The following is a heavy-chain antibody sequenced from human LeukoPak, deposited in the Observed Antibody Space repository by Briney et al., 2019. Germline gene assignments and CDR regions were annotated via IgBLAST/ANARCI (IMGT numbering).Heavy chain of an antibody. CDR1: GGSISSSTSY. D-gene: IGHD6-13*01. V-gene: IGHV4-39*07. CDR3: ARENQQLVFGY. Sequence: SETLSLTCIVSGGSISSSTSYWGWIRQSPGKGMEWIGSIYYSGSTYYNPSLKTRVTISVDTSKNQFSLKLSSVTAADTAVYYCARENQQLVFGYWGQGTLVTVSS. J-gene: IGHJ4*02. CDR2: IYYSGST.